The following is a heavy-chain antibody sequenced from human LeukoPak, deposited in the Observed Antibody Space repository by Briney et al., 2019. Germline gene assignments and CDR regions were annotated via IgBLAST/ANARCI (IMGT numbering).Heavy chain of an antibody. V-gene: IGHV4-34*01. D-gene: IGHD6-6*01. J-gene: IGHJ4*02. CDR2: INHIGST. CDR1: GGSFSTYY. CDR3: ARAKFIAARPDVGFYY. Sequence: SETLSLTCAVYGGSFSTYYWTWIRQPPGKGLEWVGEINHIGSTNYNPSLKSRVTISIDTSKNQFSLKLSSVTAADTAVYYCARAKFIAARPDVGFYYWGQGTLVTVSS.